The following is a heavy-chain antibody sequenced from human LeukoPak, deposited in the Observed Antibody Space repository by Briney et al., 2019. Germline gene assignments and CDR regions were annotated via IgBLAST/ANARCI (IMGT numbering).Heavy chain of an antibody. CDR3: AKGRYCTNGVCLMRFVQTPMDV. J-gene: IGHJ6*03. CDR1: GFTFSSYA. CDR2: ISGSGGST. V-gene: IGHV3-23*01. D-gene: IGHD2-8*01. Sequence: GGSLRLSCAASGFTFSSYAMSWVRQAPGKGLEWVSAISGSGGSTYYADSVKGRFTISRDNSKNTLYLQMNSLRAEDTAVYYCAKGRYCTNGVCLMRFVQTPMDVWGKGTTVTVSS.